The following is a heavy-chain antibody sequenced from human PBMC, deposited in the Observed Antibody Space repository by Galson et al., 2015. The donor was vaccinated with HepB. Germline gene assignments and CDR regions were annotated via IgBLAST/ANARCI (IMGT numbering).Heavy chain of an antibody. CDR3: ARYDSGSNNRDPFDH. CDR2: VAYDGNSK. Sequence: SLRLSCAASGFSFGSYGMNWVRQAPGKGLEWVAIVAYDGNSKYYADSVKGRFTVSRDNSKNTAYMQMDSLRVEDTAMYYCARYDSGSNNRDPFDHWGQGTLVTVSS. CDR1: GFSFGSYG. D-gene: IGHD3-10*01. J-gene: IGHJ4*02. V-gene: IGHV3-30-3*01.